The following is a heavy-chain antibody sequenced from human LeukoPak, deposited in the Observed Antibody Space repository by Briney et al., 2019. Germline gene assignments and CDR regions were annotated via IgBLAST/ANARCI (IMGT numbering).Heavy chain of an antibody. V-gene: IGHV3-21*01. CDR1: GFTFSSYS. Sequence: GGSLRLSCAASGFTFSSYSMNWVRQAPGKGLEWVSSISSSSSYIYYADSVKGRFTISRDNAKNSLYLQMNSLRAEDTAVYYCARAPEGWLQFLPRRVDFDYWGQGTQVTVSS. J-gene: IGHJ4*02. CDR3: ARAPEGWLQFLPRRVDFDY. D-gene: IGHD5-24*01. CDR2: ISSSSSYI.